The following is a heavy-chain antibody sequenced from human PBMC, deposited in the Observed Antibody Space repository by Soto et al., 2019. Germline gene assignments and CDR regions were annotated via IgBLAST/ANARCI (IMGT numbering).Heavy chain of an antibody. J-gene: IGHJ4*02. Sequence: PGVSLRLSCSASGFIFRSYWMSWVRQAPGKGLEWVANIKQDGSEKDFVDSVKGRFTISRDNVKNSLYLQMNSLRVEDTAVYYCVRDPGDDYFDYWGQGTLVTVSS. CDR1: GFIFRSYW. V-gene: IGHV3-7*01. D-gene: IGHD3-16*01. CDR3: VRDPGDDYFDY. CDR2: IKQDGSEK.